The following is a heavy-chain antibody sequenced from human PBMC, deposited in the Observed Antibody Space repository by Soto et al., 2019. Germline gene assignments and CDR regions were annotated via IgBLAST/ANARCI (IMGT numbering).Heavy chain of an antibody. CDR2: ISGSGGST. CDR1: GFTFSSYA. Sequence: GGSLRLSCAASGFTFSSYAMSWVRQAPGKGLEWVSAISGSGGSTYSADSVKGRFTISRDNSKNTLYLQMNSLRAEDTAVYYCAKDPYDSSGYYHDYWGQGTLVTVSS. D-gene: IGHD3-22*01. J-gene: IGHJ4*02. CDR3: AKDPYDSSGYYHDY. V-gene: IGHV3-23*01.